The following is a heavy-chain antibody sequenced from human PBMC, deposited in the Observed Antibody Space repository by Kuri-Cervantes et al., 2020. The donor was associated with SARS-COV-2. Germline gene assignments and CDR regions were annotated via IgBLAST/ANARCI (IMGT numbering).Heavy chain of an antibody. CDR3: ARGREGVVPATILGLGYFLYFSMDV. CDR2: INHSGST. CDR1: GGSFSGYY. Sequence: SQTLSLTCAVFGGSFSGYYWSWIRQSPGKGLEWIGKINHSGSTNYNPSLSSRVTISVDMSKNQFSLRLSSVTAADTAMYYCARGREGVVPATILGLGYFLYFSMDVWGKGTAATVSS. V-gene: IGHV4-34*01. J-gene: IGHJ6*03. D-gene: IGHD2-2*01.